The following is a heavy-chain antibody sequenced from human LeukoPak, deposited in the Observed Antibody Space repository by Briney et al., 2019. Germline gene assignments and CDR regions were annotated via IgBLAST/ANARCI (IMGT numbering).Heavy chain of an antibody. D-gene: IGHD3-9*01. J-gene: IGHJ5*02. CDR1: GSSINNYY. CDR2: IYYTGST. V-gene: IGHV4-59*01. Sequence: SETLSLTCTVSGSSINNYYWSWIRQPPGKGLEWIGYIYYTGSTNYTPSFKSRVTISVDTSKNQFSLKVNSVTAAGTAVYYCARAQGDILPGDWFDPWGQGALVTVSS. CDR3: ARAQGDILPGDWFDP.